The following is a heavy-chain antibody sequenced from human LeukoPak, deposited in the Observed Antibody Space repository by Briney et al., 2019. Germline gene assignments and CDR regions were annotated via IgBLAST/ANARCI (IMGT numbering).Heavy chain of an antibody. CDR3: ARTPPAVDTAIGY. CDR1: GGTFSSYA. Sequence: ASVKVSCKASGGTFSSYAISWVRQAPGQGLEWMGRIIPILGIANYAQKFQGRVTITADKSTSTAYMELSSLRSEDTAVYYCARTPPAVDTAIGYWGQGTLVTVSS. V-gene: IGHV1-69*04. J-gene: IGHJ4*02. CDR2: IIPILGIA. D-gene: IGHD5-18*01.